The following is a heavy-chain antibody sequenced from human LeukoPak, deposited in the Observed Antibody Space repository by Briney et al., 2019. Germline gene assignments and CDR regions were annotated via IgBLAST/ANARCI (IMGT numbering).Heavy chain of an antibody. CDR1: GFTFSSYS. V-gene: IGHV3-21*01. CDR2: ISSSSSYI. D-gene: IGHD6-13*01. J-gene: IGHJ4*02. Sequence: GGSLRLSCAASGFTFSSYSVNWVRQAPGKGLEWVSSISSSSSYIYYADSVKGRFTISRDNAKNSLYLQMNSLRAEDTAVYYCARERGSIAAAGTPYFDYWGQGTLVTVSS. CDR3: ARERGSIAAAGTPYFDY.